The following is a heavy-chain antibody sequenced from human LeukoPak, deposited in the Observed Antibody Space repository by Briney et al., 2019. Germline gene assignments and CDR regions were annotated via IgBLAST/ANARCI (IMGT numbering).Heavy chain of an antibody. J-gene: IGHJ5*02. Sequence: ASVKVSCKASGYTFTGYYMHWVLQAPGQGLEWMGRINPNSGGTNYAQKFQGRVTMTRDTSISTAYMELSRLRSDDTAVYYCARVPPGEQWLVRGNWFDPWGQGTLVTVSS. CDR3: ARVPPGEQWLVRGNWFDP. V-gene: IGHV1-2*06. CDR1: GYTFTGYY. D-gene: IGHD6-19*01. CDR2: INPNSGGT.